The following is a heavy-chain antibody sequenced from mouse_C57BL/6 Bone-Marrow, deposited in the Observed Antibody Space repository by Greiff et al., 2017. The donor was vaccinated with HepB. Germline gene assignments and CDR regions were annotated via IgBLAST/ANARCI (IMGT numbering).Heavy chain of an antibody. D-gene: IGHD3-2*02. J-gene: IGHJ4*01. CDR1: GFTFSSYA. CDR2: ISDGGSYT. CDR3: AREEAGPYYAMDY. V-gene: IGHV5-4*01. Sequence: EVKLVESGGGLVKPGGSLKLSCAASGFTFSSYAMSWVRQTPEKRLEWVATISDGGSYTYYPDNVKGRFTISRDNAKNNLYLQMSHLKSEDTAMYYCAREEAGPYYAMDYWGQGTSVTVSS.